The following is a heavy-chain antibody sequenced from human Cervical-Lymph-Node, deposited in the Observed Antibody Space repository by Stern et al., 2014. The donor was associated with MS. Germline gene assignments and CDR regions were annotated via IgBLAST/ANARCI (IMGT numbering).Heavy chain of an antibody. CDR3: AAIGPRMEGACFDI. CDR1: GAPVSSGGYY. D-gene: IGHD2-21*01. V-gene: IGHV4-31*03. Sequence: QVQLQESGPGLVKPSQTLSLSCTVSGAPVSSGGYYWTWIRQLPGKGLEWGGYIHHTGATFYNPSLKSRVAISVDTSENQFSLKLTSVTAADTAVYYCAAIGPRMEGACFDIWGQGTMVTVSS. J-gene: IGHJ3*02. CDR2: IHHTGAT.